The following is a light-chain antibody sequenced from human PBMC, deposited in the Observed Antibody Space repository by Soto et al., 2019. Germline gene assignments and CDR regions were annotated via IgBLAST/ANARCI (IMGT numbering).Light chain of an antibody. V-gene: IGKV1-5*03. J-gene: IGKJ3*01. CDR1: QSINSW. CDR3: QQYNSYPFT. Sequence: DIPMTQSPSTLSASVGDRVTITCRASQSINSWLAWYQQKPGKAPNLLIYKASSLESGVPSRFSGSGSGTEFTLTISSLQPDDLATYYCQQYNSYPFTFGPGTKVDIK. CDR2: KAS.